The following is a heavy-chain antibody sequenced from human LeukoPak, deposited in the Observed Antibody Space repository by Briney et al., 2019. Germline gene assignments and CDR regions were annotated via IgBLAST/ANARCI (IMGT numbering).Heavy chain of an antibody. CDR2: IYYSGST. D-gene: IGHD1-26*01. V-gene: IGHV4-31*03. Sequence: PSETLSLTCTVSGGSISSGGYYWSWIRQHPGKGLEWIGYIYYSGSTYYNPSLKSRVTISVDTSKNQFSLKLSSVTAADTAVYYCAREPIVGATGFDYWGQGTLVTVSS. CDR3: AREPIVGATGFDY. CDR1: GGSISSGGYY. J-gene: IGHJ4*02.